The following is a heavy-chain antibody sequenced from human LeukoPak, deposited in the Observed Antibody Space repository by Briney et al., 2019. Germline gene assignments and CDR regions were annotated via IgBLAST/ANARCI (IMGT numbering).Heavy chain of an antibody. J-gene: IGHJ4*02. CDR1: GFTFSSYA. Sequence: GGSLRLSCAASGFTFSSYAMSWVRQAPGKGLEWVSAISGSGGSTYYADSVKGRFTISRDNSKNTLYRQMNSLRAEDTAVYYCAKTGSGYYFALTFFDYWGQGTLVTVSS. CDR3: AKTGSGYYFALTFFDY. D-gene: IGHD3-22*01. V-gene: IGHV3-23*01. CDR2: ISGSGGST.